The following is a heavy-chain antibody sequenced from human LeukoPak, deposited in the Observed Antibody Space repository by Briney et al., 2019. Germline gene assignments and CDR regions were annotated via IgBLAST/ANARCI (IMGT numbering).Heavy chain of an antibody. Sequence: SETLSLTCTVSGGSISSRSYYWGWIRQPPGKGLEWIGIIYYSGSTYSNPSLRSRVTISVDTSKNQFSLKLSSVTAADTAVYYCARGVRERYGSGRTFDPWGRGTLVTVSS. V-gene: IGHV4-39*07. CDR3: ARGVRERYGSGRTFDP. J-gene: IGHJ5*02. D-gene: IGHD3-10*01. CDR1: GGSISSRSYY. CDR2: IYYSGST.